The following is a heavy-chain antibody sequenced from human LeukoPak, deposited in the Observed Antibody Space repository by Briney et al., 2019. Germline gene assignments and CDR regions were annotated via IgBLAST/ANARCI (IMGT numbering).Heavy chain of an antibody. CDR3: ARGPSYGSGSYYSNPPFRVPAGYYYYGMEA. CDR2: MNPNSGNT. D-gene: IGHD3-10*01. CDR1: GYTFTSYD. Sequence: ASVKVSCKASGYTFTSYDINWVRQATGQGLEWMGWMNPNSGNTGYAQKFQGRVTMTRNTSISTAYMELSSLRSEDTAVYYCARGPSYGSGSYYSNPPFRVPAGYYYYGMEAWGQGSTLTVSS. J-gene: IGHJ6*02. V-gene: IGHV1-8*01.